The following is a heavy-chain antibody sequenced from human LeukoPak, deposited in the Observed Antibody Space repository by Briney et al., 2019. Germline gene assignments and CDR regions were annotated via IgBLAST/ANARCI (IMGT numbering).Heavy chain of an antibody. J-gene: IGHJ6*04. V-gene: IGHV1-69*06. CDR1: GGAFSSYA. CDR2: IIPIFGTA. Sequence: GASVKVSCKASGGAFSSYAISWVRQAPGQGLEWMGGIIPIFGTANYAQKFQGRVTITADKSTSTAYMELSGLRSEDTAVYYCARGHYDILTGHYYYGMDVWGKGTTVTVSS. CDR3: ARGHYDILTGHYYYGMDV. D-gene: IGHD3-9*01.